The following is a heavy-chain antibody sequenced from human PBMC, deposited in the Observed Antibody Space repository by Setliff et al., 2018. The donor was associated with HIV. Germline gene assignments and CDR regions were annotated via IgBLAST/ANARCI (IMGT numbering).Heavy chain of an antibody. CDR3: AKDRLLDGSSWYYLDY. Sequence: RLSCEISGFTFSNYGMHWVRQAPGKGLEWVAFIRYDGSDKYYVDSVKGRFTVSRDNSKNTLYLQMNSLRPEDTALYYCAKDRLLDGSSWYYLDYWGQGTLVTVSS. CDR2: IRYDGSDK. V-gene: IGHV3-30*02. J-gene: IGHJ4*02. CDR1: GFTFSNYG. D-gene: IGHD6-13*01.